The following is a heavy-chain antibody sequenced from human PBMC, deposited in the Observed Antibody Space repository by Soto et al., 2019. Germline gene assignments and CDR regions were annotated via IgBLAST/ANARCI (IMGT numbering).Heavy chain of an antibody. V-gene: IGHV3-49*03. CDR2: IRSKAYGGTT. CDR3: TRGHYDILTCYFPTYYYMDV. J-gene: IGHJ6*03. D-gene: IGHD3-9*01. Sequence: PGGSLRLSCTASGFTFGDYAMSWFRQAPGKGLEWVGFIRSKAYGGTTEYAASVKGRFTISRDDSKSIAYLQMNSLKTEDTAVYYCTRGHYDILTCYFPTYYYMDVWGKGTTVPVSS. CDR1: GFTFGDYA.